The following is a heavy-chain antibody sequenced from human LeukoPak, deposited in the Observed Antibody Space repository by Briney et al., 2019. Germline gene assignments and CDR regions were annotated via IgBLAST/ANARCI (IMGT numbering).Heavy chain of an antibody. J-gene: IGHJ5*02. Sequence: ASVKVSCKASGYTFTGYYMHWVRQAPGQGLEWMGWINPNSGGTNYAQKFQGRVTMTRDTSISTAYMELSRLRSDDTAVYYCAPSTYYYGSGSQPPFDPWGQGTLVAVSS. CDR1: GYTFTGYY. V-gene: IGHV1-2*02. D-gene: IGHD3-10*01. CDR2: INPNSGGT. CDR3: APSTYYYGSGSQPPFDP.